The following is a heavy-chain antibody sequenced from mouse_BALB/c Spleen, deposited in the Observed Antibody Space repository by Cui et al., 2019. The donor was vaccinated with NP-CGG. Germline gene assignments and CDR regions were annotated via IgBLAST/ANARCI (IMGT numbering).Heavy chain of an antibody. Sequence: QVQLQQPGAELVKPGASVKLSCKASGYTFTSYCIHWVKRRPGRGLEWIGRIDPNSDGTKYNEKFKSKATLTVDKPSSTAYMQLSSLTSEDSAVYYCTRYDYYGSSYFDCWGQGTTLTVSS. CDR3: TRYDYYGSSYFDC. V-gene: IGHV1-72*01. CDR2: IDPNSDGT. CDR1: GYTFTSYC. J-gene: IGHJ2*01. D-gene: IGHD1-1*01.